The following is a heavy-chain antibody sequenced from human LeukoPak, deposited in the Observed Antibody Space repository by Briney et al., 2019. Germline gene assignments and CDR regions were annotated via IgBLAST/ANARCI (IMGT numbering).Heavy chain of an antibody. CDR2: IIPIFGTA. V-gene: IGHV1-69*06. D-gene: IGHD6-13*01. CDR3: ARDLFSDAAGNHDAFDI. J-gene: IGHJ3*02. CDR1: GYTFTSYY. Sequence: ASVKVSCKASGYTFTSYYMHWVRQAPGQGLEWMGGIIPIFGTANYAQKFQGRVTITADKSTSTAYMELSSLRSEDTAVYYCARDLFSDAAGNHDAFDIWGQGTMVTVSS.